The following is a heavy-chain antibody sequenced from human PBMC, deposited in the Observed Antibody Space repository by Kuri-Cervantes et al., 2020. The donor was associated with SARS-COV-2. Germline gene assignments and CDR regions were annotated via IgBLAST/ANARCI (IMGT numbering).Heavy chain of an antibody. J-gene: IGHJ6*02. CDR3: ARGLTMDFANTPNYYGMDV. CDR2: IYSDGST. V-gene: IGHV3-66*01. CDR1: GFTVSSNY. D-gene: IGHD3-10*01. Sequence: GESLKISCAASGFTVSSNYMTWVRQAPGKGPEWVSIIYSDGSTFYADSVKGRFTISRDNSKNMLHLQMNSLRAEDTAVCYCARGLTMDFANTPNYYGMDVWGQGTTVTVSS.